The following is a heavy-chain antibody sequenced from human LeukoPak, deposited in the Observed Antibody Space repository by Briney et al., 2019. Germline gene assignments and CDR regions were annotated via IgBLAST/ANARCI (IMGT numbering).Heavy chain of an antibody. CDR3: ARGGEYSSSSSLDPHPLDV. D-gene: IGHD6-6*01. J-gene: IGHJ6*04. CDR1: GGSISSSSYF. V-gene: IGHV4-39*01. CDR2: IYYTGST. Sequence: PSETLSLTCTVSGGSISSSSYFWGWIRQPPGKGLGWIGSIYYTGSTYYNPSLKSRVSVSLDTSKNQFSLKLTSVTAADTAVYYCARGGEYSSSSSLDPHPLDVWGKGTTVTVSS.